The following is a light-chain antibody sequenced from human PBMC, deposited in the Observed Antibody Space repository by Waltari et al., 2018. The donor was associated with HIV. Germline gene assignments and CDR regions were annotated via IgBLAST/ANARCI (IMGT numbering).Light chain of an antibody. Sequence: QSALTQPPSASGSPGQSVTISCTGTSSDVGGYNYVPWYQQHTGKAPKLMIYEVSKRPSGVPDRFSGSKSGNTASLTVSGLQAEDEADYYCNSYAGSNNWVFGGGTKLTVL. CDR3: NSYAGSNNWV. J-gene: IGLJ3*02. CDR2: EVS. CDR1: SSDVGGYNY. V-gene: IGLV2-8*01.